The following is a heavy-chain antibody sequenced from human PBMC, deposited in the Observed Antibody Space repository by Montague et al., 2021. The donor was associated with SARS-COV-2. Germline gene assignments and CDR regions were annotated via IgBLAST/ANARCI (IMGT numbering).Heavy chain of an antibody. V-gene: IGHV4-59*08. Sequence: SETLSLTCTVSGGSISSFYWSWFQQPPGKGLEWIGYISDSGSTNYNPSLTSRVTMSVDTSKNQFPLKVNSVTAADTAVYYCARHYSATLPAVYWGQGTLVTVSS. CDR2: ISDSGST. CDR3: ARHYSATLPAVY. CDR1: GGSISSFY. J-gene: IGHJ4*02. D-gene: IGHD2-15*01.